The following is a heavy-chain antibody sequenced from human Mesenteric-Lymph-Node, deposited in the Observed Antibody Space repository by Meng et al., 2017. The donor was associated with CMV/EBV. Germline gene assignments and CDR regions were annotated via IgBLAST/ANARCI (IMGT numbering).Heavy chain of an antibody. CDR1: GGSISSSNYY. V-gene: IGHV4-39*07. Sequence: SETLSLTCTVSGGSISSSNYYWGWIRQPPGKGLEWVGHIHYSGSIYYSPSLKSRGTISVDTSKNQFSLNLDSVTAADTAVYYCARVWSHDYSNYVPRHWFDPWGQGILVTVSS. J-gene: IGHJ5*02. D-gene: IGHD4-11*01. CDR3: ARVWSHDYSNYVPRHWFDP. CDR2: IHYSGSI.